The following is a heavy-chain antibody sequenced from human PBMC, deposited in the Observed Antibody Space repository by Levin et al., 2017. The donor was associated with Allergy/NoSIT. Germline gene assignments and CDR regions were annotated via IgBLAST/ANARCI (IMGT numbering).Heavy chain of an antibody. D-gene: IGHD2-21*01. CDR1: GFRFSGHY. J-gene: IGHJ4*02. CDR2: IKNEGTTK. V-gene: IGHV3-74*01. CDR3: VREANSLDY. Sequence: LSLTCAASGFRFSGHYMHWVRQAPGKGLEWVSHIKNEGTTKRYADFAKGRFTISRDNVNDMLYLQMNSLRVEDTAIYYCVREANSLDYWGQGTQVTVSS.